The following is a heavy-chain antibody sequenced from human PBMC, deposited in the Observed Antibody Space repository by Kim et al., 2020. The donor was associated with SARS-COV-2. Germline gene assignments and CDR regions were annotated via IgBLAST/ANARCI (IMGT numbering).Heavy chain of an antibody. V-gene: IGHV1-69*13. CDR2: IIPIFGTA. D-gene: IGHD3-9*01. CDR1: GGTFSSYA. Sequence: SVKVSCKASGGTFSSYAISWVRQAPGQGLEWMGGIIPIFGTANYAQKFQGRVTITADESTSTAYMELSSLRSEDTAVYYCASGRRRYFDWLSTLVHYYHYGMDVWGQGTTVTVSS. J-gene: IGHJ6*02. CDR3: ASGRRRYFDWLSTLVHYYHYGMDV.